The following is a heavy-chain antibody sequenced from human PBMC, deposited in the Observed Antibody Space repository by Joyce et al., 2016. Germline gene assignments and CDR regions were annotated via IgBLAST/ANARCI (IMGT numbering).Heavy chain of an antibody. CDR1: GYTFTDNG. CDR3: ARDGTLFHYYYYMDV. J-gene: IGHJ6*03. D-gene: IGHD6-13*01. Sequence: QIQLLQSGPELKKPGASLKVSCKASGYTFTDNGISWVRQAPGQGLEWLGWINTFNGNTNYAHKVQGRVTLTTATSKSTVYMELTSLRSDNTAVYYCARDGTLFHYYYYMDVWGKGTTVIVS. V-gene: IGHV1-18*04. CDR2: INTFNGNT.